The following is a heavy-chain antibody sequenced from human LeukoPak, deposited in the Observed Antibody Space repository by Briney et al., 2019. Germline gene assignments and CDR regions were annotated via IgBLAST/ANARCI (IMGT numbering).Heavy chain of an antibody. CDR2: MNHSGTT. J-gene: IGHJ4*02. CDR1: GGSFSGYS. CDR3: ARLYGHYITGGY. V-gene: IGHV4-34*01. Sequence: SETLSLTCAVYGGSFSGYSWRWIRQPPGKGVEWVGEMNHSGTTKYNPSRKSRVTISVDTSKKQVSLEMRSVAAADTAAYYCARLYGHYITGGYWGQGTLVTVSS. D-gene: IGHD4-17*01.